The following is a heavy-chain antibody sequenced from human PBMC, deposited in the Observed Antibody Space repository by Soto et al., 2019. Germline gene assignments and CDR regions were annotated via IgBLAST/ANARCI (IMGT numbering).Heavy chain of an antibody. Sequence: ASVKVSCKASGYTFTGYYMHWVRQAPGQGLEWMGWINPNSGGTNYAQKFQGWVTMTRDTSISTAYMELSRLRSDDTAVYYCARSHDYGDYSNWFDPWGQGTLVTVSS. CDR2: INPNSGGT. CDR1: GYTFTGYY. CDR3: ARSHDYGDYSNWFDP. J-gene: IGHJ5*02. V-gene: IGHV1-2*04. D-gene: IGHD4-17*01.